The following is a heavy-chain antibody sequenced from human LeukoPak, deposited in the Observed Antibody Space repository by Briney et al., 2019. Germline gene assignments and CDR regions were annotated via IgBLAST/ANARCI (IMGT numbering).Heavy chain of an antibody. Sequence: GGSLRLSCAASGFTFSSYAMSWVRQAPGKGLEWVSAISGSGGSTYYADSVKGRFTISRDNAKYSLYLQMNSLRAEDTAVYYCARGGGYYGSGSLHYYYYGMDVWGQGTTVTVSS. D-gene: IGHD3-10*01. V-gene: IGHV3-23*01. CDR3: ARGGGYYGSGSLHYYYYGMDV. CDR1: GFTFSSYA. J-gene: IGHJ6*02. CDR2: ISGSGGST.